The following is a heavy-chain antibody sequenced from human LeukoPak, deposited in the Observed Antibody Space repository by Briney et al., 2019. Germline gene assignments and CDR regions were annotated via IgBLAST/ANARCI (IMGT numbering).Heavy chain of an antibody. Sequence: GESLKISCKGSGYNFASRWIGWVRQMPGKGLEWMGMIYPGDSTTKYSPSFQGQVTISADKSSSTAYLQWSSLKASDTAIYYCTKRTEAALGTIYYYYMDVWGGGTTVTVSS. CDR3: TKRTEAALGTIYYYYMDV. V-gene: IGHV5-51*01. J-gene: IGHJ6*03. D-gene: IGHD7-27*01. CDR1: GYNFASRW. CDR2: IYPGDSTT.